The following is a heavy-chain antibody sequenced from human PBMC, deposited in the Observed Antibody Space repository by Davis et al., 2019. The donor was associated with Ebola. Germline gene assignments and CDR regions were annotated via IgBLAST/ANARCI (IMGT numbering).Heavy chain of an antibody. CDR3: ARIAEMLSSSSLNEAGWFDP. Sequence: GESLKISCKGSGYSFTSYWIGWVRQMPGKGLEWMGIIYPGDSDTRYSPSFQGQVTISADKSISTAYLQWSSLKASDTAMYYCARIAEMLSSSSLNEAGWFDPWGQGTLVTVSS. V-gene: IGHV5-51*01. CDR2: IYPGDSDT. J-gene: IGHJ5*02. D-gene: IGHD6-6*01. CDR1: GYSFTSYW.